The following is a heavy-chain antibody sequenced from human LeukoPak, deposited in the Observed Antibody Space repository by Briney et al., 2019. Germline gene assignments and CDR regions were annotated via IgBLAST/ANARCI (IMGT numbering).Heavy chain of an antibody. CDR3: TRPIAAAGKTNWFDP. J-gene: IGHJ5*02. V-gene: IGHV3-73*01. CDR2: IRSKANSYAT. Sequence: PGGSLRLSCAASGFTFSGSAMHWVRQASGKGLEWVGRIRSKANSYATAYAASVKGRFTISRDDSKNTAYLQMNSLKTEDTAVYYCTRPIAAAGKTNWFDPWGQGTLVTVSS. D-gene: IGHD6-13*01. CDR1: GFTFSGSA.